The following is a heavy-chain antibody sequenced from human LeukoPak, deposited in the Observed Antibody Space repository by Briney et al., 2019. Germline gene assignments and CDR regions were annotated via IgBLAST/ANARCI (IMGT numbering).Heavy chain of an antibody. Sequence: NPSETLSLTCTVSGGSLSSYYWSWIRQPAGKGLEWIGRIRTNGNTNYNPSLKSRVTMSVDTSKSQFSLKLTSVTAADTAVYYCAREIGNWNYIDYWGQGTLVTVSS. D-gene: IGHD1-1*01. CDR2: IRTNGNT. V-gene: IGHV4-4*07. CDR3: AREIGNWNYIDY. J-gene: IGHJ4*02. CDR1: GGSLSSYY.